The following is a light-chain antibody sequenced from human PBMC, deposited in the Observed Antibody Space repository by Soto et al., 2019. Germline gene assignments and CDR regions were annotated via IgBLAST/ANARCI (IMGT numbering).Light chain of an antibody. CDR2: GNS. CDR1: SSNIGAGYD. CDR3: QSYDSSLSARV. V-gene: IGLV1-40*01. J-gene: IGLJ3*02. Sequence: QSALTQPPSVSGAPGQRVTLSFTWSSSNIGAGYDVHWYQQLPGTAPKLLIYGNSNGPSGVPDRFSGSKSGTSASLAITGLQAEDEADYYCQSYDSSLSARVFGGGTKLTVL.